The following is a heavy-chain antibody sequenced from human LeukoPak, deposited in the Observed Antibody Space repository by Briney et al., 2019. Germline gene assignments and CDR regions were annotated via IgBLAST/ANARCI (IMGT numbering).Heavy chain of an antibody. CDR1: GDSISSGDYY. Sequence: SEALSLTCTVSGDSISSGDYYWSWIRQPAGKGLEWIGRIYTSGSTNYNPSLKSRVTMSVDTSKNQFFLKLSSVTAADTAVYYCARANVLGVTKDAFDIWGQGTMVTVSS. V-gene: IGHV4-61*02. CDR2: IYTSGST. CDR3: ARANVLGVTKDAFDI. J-gene: IGHJ3*02. D-gene: IGHD3-10*02.